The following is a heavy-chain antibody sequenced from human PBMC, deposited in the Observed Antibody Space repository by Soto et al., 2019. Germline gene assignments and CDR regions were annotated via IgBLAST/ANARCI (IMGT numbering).Heavy chain of an antibody. Sequence: QVQLQESGPGLVKPSQTLSLTCTVSGGSISSGDYYWSWIRQPPGKGLEWIGYIYYSGCTYYNPSLQGRVTISVDTSNNQFSLKLSSVTAADTAVYYCASRVVPAAMPANYYYYYGMDVWGQGTTVTVS. CDR3: ASRVVPAAMPANYYYYYGMDV. D-gene: IGHD2-2*01. CDR1: GGSISSGDYY. J-gene: IGHJ6*02. V-gene: IGHV4-30-4*01. CDR2: IYYSGCT.